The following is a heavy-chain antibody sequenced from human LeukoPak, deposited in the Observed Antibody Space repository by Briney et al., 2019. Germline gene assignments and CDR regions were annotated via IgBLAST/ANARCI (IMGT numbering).Heavy chain of an antibody. Sequence: GGSLRLSCVVSGFTFSRSTMTWVRQAPGKGPEWVAKMKEDGTQIHYVDSEKGRFTISRDNAKNSLFLQMNSLRVEDTAVYYCATGGAPGGRFENWGQGMLVTVSS. J-gene: IGHJ4*02. CDR3: ATGGAPGGRFEN. CDR2: MKEDGTQI. D-gene: IGHD1-26*01. CDR1: GFTFSRST. V-gene: IGHV3-7*01.